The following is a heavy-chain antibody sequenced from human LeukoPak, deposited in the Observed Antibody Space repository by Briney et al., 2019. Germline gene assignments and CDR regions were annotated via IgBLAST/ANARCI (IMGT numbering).Heavy chain of an antibody. J-gene: IGHJ4*02. Sequence: GGPLRLSCAASGFTVTTNYMTWVRQAPGKGLEWVSYISSSGSTIYYADSVKGRFTISRDNAKNSLYLQMNSLRAEDTAVYYCATGGRDGYQDYWGQGTLVTVSS. CDR2: ISSSGSTI. D-gene: IGHD5-24*01. CDR3: ATGGRDGYQDY. CDR1: GFTVTTNY. V-gene: IGHV3-48*04.